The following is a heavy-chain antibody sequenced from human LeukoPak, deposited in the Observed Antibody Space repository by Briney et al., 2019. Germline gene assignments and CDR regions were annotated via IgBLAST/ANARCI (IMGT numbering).Heavy chain of an antibody. CDR1: GGSISSNSYY. CDR3: ASGLYYDILTGLGHDAFDM. CDR2: IYYSGST. J-gene: IGHJ3*02. D-gene: IGHD3-9*01. Sequence: PSETLSLTCTVSGGSISSNSYYWGWIRQPPGKGLEWIGSIYYSGSTYYNPSLKSRVTIYVDKSKNQFSLKLSSVTAADTAVYYCASGLYYDILTGLGHDAFDMWGQGTMVTVSS. V-gene: IGHV4-39*01.